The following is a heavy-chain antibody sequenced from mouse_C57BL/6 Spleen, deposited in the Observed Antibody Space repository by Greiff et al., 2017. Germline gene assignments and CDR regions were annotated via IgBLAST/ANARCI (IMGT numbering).Heavy chain of an antibody. CDR1: GFSLTSYA. CDR3: ARASTVVAPYFDY. D-gene: IGHD1-1*01. Sequence: QVQLKESGPGLVAPSQSLSITCTVSGFSLTSYAISWVRQPPGKGLEWLGVIWTGGGTNYNTAHKSRLSISKDNSKSQVFLKMNSLQTDDTARYYCARASTVVAPYFDYWGQGTTLTVSS. V-gene: IGHV2-9-1*01. CDR2: IWTGGGT. J-gene: IGHJ2*01.